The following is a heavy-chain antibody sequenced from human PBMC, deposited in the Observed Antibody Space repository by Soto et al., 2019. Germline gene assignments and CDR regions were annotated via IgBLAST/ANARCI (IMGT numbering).Heavy chain of an antibody. CDR1: GFTFSSYA. V-gene: IGHV3-30-3*01. CDR3: ARTRAYYYDSSGYSN. J-gene: IGHJ4*02. D-gene: IGHD3-22*01. Sequence: ESGGGVVQPGRSLRLSCAASGFTFSSYAMHWVRQAPGKGLEWVAVISYDGSNKYYADSVKGRFTISRDNSKNTLYLQMNSLRAEDTAVYYCARTRAYYYDSSGYSNWGQGTLVTVSS. CDR2: ISYDGSNK.